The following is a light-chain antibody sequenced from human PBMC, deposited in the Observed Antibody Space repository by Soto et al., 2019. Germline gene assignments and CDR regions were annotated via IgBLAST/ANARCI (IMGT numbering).Light chain of an antibody. Sequence: DIQMTQSPSSLSASVGDRLTITCRASQDIRTDLVWFQQKPGKAPKRLIYGTSTLQSGVPSSFSGMGFGTEFTFTISSLQPKDFATYYCLQDNSYPRTFGQGTKVDIK. CDR1: QDIRTD. J-gene: IGKJ1*01. CDR3: LQDNSYPRT. CDR2: GTS. V-gene: IGKV1-17*01.